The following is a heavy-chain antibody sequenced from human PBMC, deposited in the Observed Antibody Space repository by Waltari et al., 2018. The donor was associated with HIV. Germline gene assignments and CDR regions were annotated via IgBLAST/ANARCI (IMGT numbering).Heavy chain of an antibody. J-gene: IGHJ6*02. CDR2: ISGSGGST. CDR1: GFPFRNYG. V-gene: IGHV3-23*01. Sequence: EVQVLESGGALVQPGGSLRLSCEASGFPFRNYGMSWVRQAPGKGLDWVSTISGSGGSTYYADSVKGRFTVSRDNSKNTLYLQMNSLRAEDTAVYFCVKEHQYSHSWYSYYGMDVWGQGTTVTVSS. CDR3: VKEHQYSHSWYSYYGMDV. D-gene: IGHD6-13*01.